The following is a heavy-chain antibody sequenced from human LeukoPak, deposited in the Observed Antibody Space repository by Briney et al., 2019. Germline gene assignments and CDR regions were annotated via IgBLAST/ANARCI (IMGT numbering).Heavy chain of an antibody. CDR1: GGSISSYY. J-gene: IGHJ4*02. D-gene: IGHD3-10*01. CDR3: ARHGAHYYSGSGSYYTTAFDS. Sequence: PSETLALTCTVSGGSISSYYWNWIRQPPGKGLEWIASIYYSGTTYYNPSLKSRVTISVDTAKNQFSLKLTYVTAADTAVYYCARHGAHYYSGSGSYYTTAFDSWGQGTLVTVSS. CDR2: IYYSGTT. V-gene: IGHV4-39*01.